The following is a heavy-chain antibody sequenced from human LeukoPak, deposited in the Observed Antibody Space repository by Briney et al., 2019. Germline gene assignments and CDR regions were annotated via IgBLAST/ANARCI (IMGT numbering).Heavy chain of an antibody. V-gene: IGHV4-34*01. Sequence: SETLSLTCAVYGGSFSGYYWSWIRQPPGKGLEWIGEINHSGSTNYNPSLKSRVTISVDTSKNQFSLKLSSVTAADTAVYYCARGATMIVVVITVDYFDYWGQGTLVTVSS. D-gene: IGHD3-22*01. CDR2: INHSGST. CDR1: GGSFSGYY. J-gene: IGHJ4*02. CDR3: ARGATMIVVVITVDYFDY.